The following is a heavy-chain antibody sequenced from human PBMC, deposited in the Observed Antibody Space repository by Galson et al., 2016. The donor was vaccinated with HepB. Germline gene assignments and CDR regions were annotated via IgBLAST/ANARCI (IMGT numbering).Heavy chain of an antibody. CDR3: AKYHRPSGWGGAFDI. V-gene: IGHV5-51*01. CDR1: GYSFTSYW. D-gene: IGHD6-19*01. J-gene: IGHJ3*02. CDR2: MFPVDSDS. Sequence: QSGAEVKKPGESLRISCKASGYSFTSYWIGWVRQVPGKGLEWMGIMFPVDSDSRYSPSFQDHVTISVDPSITTAYLQCSSPKASDTATYYCAKYHRPSGWGGAFDIWGQGTTVTVSS.